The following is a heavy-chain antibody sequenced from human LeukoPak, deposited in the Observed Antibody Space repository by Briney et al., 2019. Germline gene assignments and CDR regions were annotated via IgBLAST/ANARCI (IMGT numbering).Heavy chain of an antibody. J-gene: IGHJ4*02. D-gene: IGHD3-22*01. CDR3: ARDPNYYDSSGYDDYFDY. V-gene: IGHV1-69*04. CDR1: GGTFSSYA. Sequence: SVKVSCKASGGTFSSYAISWVRQAPGQGLEWMGRIIPILGIANYAQKFRGRVTITADKSTSTAYMELSSLRSEDTAVYYCARDPNYYDSSGYDDYFDYWGQGTLVTVSS. CDR2: IIPILGIA.